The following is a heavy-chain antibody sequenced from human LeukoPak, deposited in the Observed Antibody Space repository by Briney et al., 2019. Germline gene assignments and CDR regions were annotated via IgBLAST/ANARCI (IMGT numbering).Heavy chain of an antibody. J-gene: IGHJ5*02. CDR3: AREEGDYPYNWFDP. Sequence: SETLSLTCSVSDDSITMYYWSWIRQPPGKGLEWIGYIYYSGSTNYNPSLKSRVTISVDTSKNQFSLKLSSVTAADTAVYYCAREEGDYPYNWFDPWGQGTLVTVSS. CDR2: IYYSGST. D-gene: IGHD4-17*01. V-gene: IGHV4-59*01. CDR1: DDSITMYY.